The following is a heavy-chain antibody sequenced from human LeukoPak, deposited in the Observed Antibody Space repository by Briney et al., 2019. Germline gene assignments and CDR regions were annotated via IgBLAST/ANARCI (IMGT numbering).Heavy chain of an antibody. D-gene: IGHD2-15*01. CDR1: GFTFSSYW. CDR2: IKKDGSEK. CDR3: SRSTRYCSGGSCYGTRFDY. Sequence: GGSLRPSCAAYGFTFSSYWTSWVRQAPGKGLEWVANIKKDGSEKYYVDSVKGRFTLSRDSAKNSLYLQMNSLRAEDTAVYYCSRSTRYCSGGSCYGTRFDYWGQGTLVTVSS. J-gene: IGHJ4*02. V-gene: IGHV3-7*01.